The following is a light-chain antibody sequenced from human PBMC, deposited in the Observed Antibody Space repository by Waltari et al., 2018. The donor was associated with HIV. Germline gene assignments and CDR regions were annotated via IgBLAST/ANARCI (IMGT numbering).Light chain of an antibody. J-gene: IGLJ2*01. CDR1: SSNIGNNL. Sequence: QSVLTQPPSASGTPGQRVTLSCSGSSSNIGNNLVECYQQFPGPAPKLLNYSNNQRPSGVPDRISGSKSGTSASLASGGLQSDNEADYYCASWEDSLHGPVFGGGTKLTVL. V-gene: IGLV1-44*01. CDR3: ASWEDSLHGPV. CDR2: SNN.